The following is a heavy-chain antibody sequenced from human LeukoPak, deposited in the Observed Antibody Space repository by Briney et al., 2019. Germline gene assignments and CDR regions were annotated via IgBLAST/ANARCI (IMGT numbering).Heavy chain of an antibody. V-gene: IGHV3-9*03. CDR2: ISWNSGSI. J-gene: IGHJ4*02. CDR3: ASSKQWLPTQFDY. D-gene: IGHD6-19*01. CDR1: GFTFDDYA. Sequence: GGSLRLSCAASGFTFDDYAMHWVRQAPGKGLEWVSGISWNSGSIGYADSVKGRFTISRDNAKNSLYLQMNSLRAEDMALYYCASSKQWLPTQFDYWGQGTLVTVSS.